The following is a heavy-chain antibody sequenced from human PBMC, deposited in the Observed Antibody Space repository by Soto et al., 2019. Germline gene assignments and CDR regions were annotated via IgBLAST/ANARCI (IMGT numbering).Heavy chain of an antibody. J-gene: IGHJ5*02. V-gene: IGHV1-18*01. Sequence: ASVKVSCKASGYPFDTYGINWVRQAPGQRPEWMGWISAYNGQTDYAQNFQGRVTMATETSTNTAYMELRNLRSDDTAVYYCARDTHEFWNSYFFDPWGQGTMVTVYS. D-gene: IGHD3-3*01. CDR3: ARDTHEFWNSYFFDP. CDR2: ISAYNGQT. CDR1: GYPFDTYG.